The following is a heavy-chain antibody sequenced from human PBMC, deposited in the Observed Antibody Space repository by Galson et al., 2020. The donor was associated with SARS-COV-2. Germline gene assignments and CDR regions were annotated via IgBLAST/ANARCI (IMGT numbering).Heavy chain of an antibody. J-gene: IGHJ6*02. V-gene: IGHV4-59*08. D-gene: IGHD3-3*01. CDR2: IDDSGSA. Sequence: SETLSLTCSVSGGSRSFDYWSWLRQPPGKGLEWIGYIDDSGSATYHPSLNSRVTISLDTSKSQFYLNLRSVTAADTAVYYCARLQRVRNYDFGSDFHGMDVWGQGTTVTVSS. CDR1: GGSRSFDY. CDR3: ARLQRVRNYDFGSDFHGMDV.